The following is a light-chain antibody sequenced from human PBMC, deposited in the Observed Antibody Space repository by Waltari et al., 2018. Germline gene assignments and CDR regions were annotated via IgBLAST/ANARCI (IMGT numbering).Light chain of an antibody. CDR1: SSKTGSTT. V-gene: IGLV1-44*01. CDR3: AAWDDSLNGFYV. Sequence: QSVLTQPPSASGTPGQRVTISCSGTSSKTGSTTVNWYQQLPGTAPKILIYSNNQRPSGVPDRFSGSKSGTSASLAISGLQSEDEADYYCAAWDDSLNGFYVFGTGTKVTVL. CDR2: SNN. J-gene: IGLJ1*01.